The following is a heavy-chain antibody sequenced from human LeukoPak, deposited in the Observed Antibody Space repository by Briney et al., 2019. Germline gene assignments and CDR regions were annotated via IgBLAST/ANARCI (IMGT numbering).Heavy chain of an antibody. Sequence: GASVTVSCKASGYTFTGYYMHWVRQAPGQGLEWMGWINPNSGGTNYAQKFQGRVTMTRDTSISTAYMELSRLRSDDTAVYYCARDDVVVPAENNFDYWGQGTLVTVSS. CDR1: GYTFTGYY. V-gene: IGHV1-2*02. J-gene: IGHJ4*02. D-gene: IGHD2-2*01. CDR3: ARDDVVVPAENNFDY. CDR2: INPNSGGT.